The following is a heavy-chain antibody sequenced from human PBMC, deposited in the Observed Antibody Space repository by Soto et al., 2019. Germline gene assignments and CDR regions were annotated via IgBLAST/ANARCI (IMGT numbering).Heavy chain of an antibody. CDR3: AKVRDSSGYYPPSFDP. Sequence: QVQLVESGGGAVQPGRSLRLSCAASGFTFSSYGMHWVRQAPGKGLEWVAVIAYDGNNKYYADSVKGRFTISRDNSKNTLYLQMNSLRAEDTVVYYCAKVRDSSGYYPPSFDPWGQGTLVTVSS. J-gene: IGHJ5*02. D-gene: IGHD3-22*01. V-gene: IGHV3-30*18. CDR2: IAYDGNNK. CDR1: GFTFSSYG.